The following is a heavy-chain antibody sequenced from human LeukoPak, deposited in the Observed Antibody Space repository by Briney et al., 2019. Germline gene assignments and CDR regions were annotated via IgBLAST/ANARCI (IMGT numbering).Heavy chain of an antibody. CDR3: ARGWVPSDITLK. J-gene: IGHJ3*01. Sequence: GRSLRLSCAASGFTFSSYGMSWVRQAPGKGLEWVSGISGSGGGTSYADSVKGRFTISRDNSKSTLHLQMNSLRAEDTAVYYCARGWVPSDITLKWGQGTMVTVSS. V-gene: IGHV3-23*01. CDR2: ISGSGGGT. D-gene: IGHD3-22*01. CDR1: GFTFSSYG.